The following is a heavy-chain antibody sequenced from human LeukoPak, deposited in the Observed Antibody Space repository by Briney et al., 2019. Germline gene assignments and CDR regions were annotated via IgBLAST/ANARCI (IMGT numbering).Heavy chain of an antibody. CDR1: GFTFSSYW. CDR2: ISPDGSYT. J-gene: IGHJ4*02. D-gene: IGHD2-21*01. CDR3: ARATYCGANCYKGFDS. V-gene: IGHV3-74*01. Sequence: GGSLRLSCTASGFTFSSYWMHWVRQAPGKGPVWASRISPDGSYTSYADSVRGRFTMSRDNAKNTLYLQVNSLRAGDTAVYYCARATYCGANCYKGFDSWGQGTQVTVSS.